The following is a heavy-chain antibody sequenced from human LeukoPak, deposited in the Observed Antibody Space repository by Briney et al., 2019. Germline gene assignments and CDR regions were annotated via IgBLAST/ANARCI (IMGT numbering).Heavy chain of an antibody. V-gene: IGHV3-23*01. CDR3: AKESGYSYGYTYYYYGLDV. CDR1: GFTFSSYA. J-gene: IGHJ6*02. D-gene: IGHD5-18*01. Sequence: GGSLRLSCAASGFTFSSYAMSWVRQAPGKGLEWVSTLSGSGSSTYYADSVKGRFTISRDNSKNTLYLQMNSLRAEDTAVYYCAKESGYSYGYTYYYYGLDVWGQGTTVTVSS. CDR2: LSGSGSST.